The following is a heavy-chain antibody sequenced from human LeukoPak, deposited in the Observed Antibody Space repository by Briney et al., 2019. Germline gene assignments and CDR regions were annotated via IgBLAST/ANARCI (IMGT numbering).Heavy chain of an antibody. V-gene: IGHV3-23*01. CDR1: GFTFSSYA. J-gene: IGHJ6*01. CDR3: AKGSNCGGDCYGSRGYCYGMDV. CDR2: ISGSGGST. Sequence: PGGSLRLSCSASGFTFSSYAMGSVRQAPGKGLEWVSAISGSGGSTSYAACVKGRFPISRDNSNNTLYLQMNSLRAEDTAVYYCAKGSNCGGDCYGSRGYCYGMDVWGQGTTVTVSS. D-gene: IGHD2-21*02.